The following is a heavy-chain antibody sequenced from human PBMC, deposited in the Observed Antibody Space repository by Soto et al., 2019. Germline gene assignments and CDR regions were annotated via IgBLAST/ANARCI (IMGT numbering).Heavy chain of an antibody. Sequence: SVKVSCKASGGTFSSYAISWVRQAPGQGLEWMGGIIPIFGTANYAQKFQGRVTITADESTSTAYMELSSLRSEDTAVYYCARAPIVVVPAASNWFDPWGQGTLVTVSS. J-gene: IGHJ5*02. D-gene: IGHD2-2*01. CDR3: ARAPIVVVPAASNWFDP. CDR1: GGTFSSYA. V-gene: IGHV1-69*13. CDR2: IIPIFGTA.